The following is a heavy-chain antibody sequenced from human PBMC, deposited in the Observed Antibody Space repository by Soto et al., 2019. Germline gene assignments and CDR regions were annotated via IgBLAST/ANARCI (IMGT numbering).Heavy chain of an antibody. J-gene: IGHJ6*02. D-gene: IGHD6-6*01. CDR2: IYDTGISGYTPST. CDR3: ARGEDASFYYGLDV. CDR1: GGSITSSY. V-gene: IGHV4-59*01. Sequence: SETLSLTCTVSGGSITSSYWSWIRRPTGKGLEWIAYIYDTGISGYTPSTSYNPSLKSRVTMSVDTSKSQFSLKLTSVTAADTAVYYFARGEDASFYYGLDVWGQGITVTVSS.